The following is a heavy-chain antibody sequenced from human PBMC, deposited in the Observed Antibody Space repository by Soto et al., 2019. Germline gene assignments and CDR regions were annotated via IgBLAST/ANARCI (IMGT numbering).Heavy chain of an antibody. V-gene: IGHV3-30*03. CDR1: GFIFSNYG. D-gene: IGHD6-13*01. Sequence: LRLSCAASGFIFSNYGMHWVRQAPGKGLEWVAVLAHDGTNKYYADSVKGRFTISRDNSKNTLYLQVDSVRPEDTAVYYCARPYSSSGGASGIVYSYYYGMDVWGQGTTVTVSS. CDR2: LAHDGTNK. J-gene: IGHJ6*02. CDR3: ARPYSSSGGASGIVYSYYYGMDV.